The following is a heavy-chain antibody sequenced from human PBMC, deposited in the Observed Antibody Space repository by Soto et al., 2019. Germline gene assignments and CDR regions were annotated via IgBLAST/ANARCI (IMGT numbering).Heavy chain of an antibody. V-gene: IGHV3-33*01. CDR1: GFTFSSYG. J-gene: IGHJ4*02. CDR2: IWYDGSNK. Sequence: PGGSLRLSCAASGFTFSSYGMHWVRQAPGKGLEWVAVIWYDGSNKYYADSVKGRFTISRGNSKNTLYLQMNSLRAEDTAVYYCASALYCSSTSCPPTGYWGQGTLVTVSS. CDR3: ASALYCSSTSCPPTGY. D-gene: IGHD2-2*01.